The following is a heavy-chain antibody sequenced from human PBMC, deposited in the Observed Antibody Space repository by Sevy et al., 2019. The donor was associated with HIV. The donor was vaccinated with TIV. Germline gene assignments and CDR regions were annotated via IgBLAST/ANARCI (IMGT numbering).Heavy chain of an antibody. V-gene: IGHV3-30*10. CDR1: GFIFNDYA. Sequence: GGSLRLSCAASGFIFNDYAMHWVRQAPGKGLEWVAVISDDGNNKYYTDSVEGRFTISRDKSKDTLYLQMNSLRAVDPAIYYCASEGAPYQNIRYCSGDNCYYNWFDPWGQGTLVTVSS. CDR2: ISDDGNNK. CDR3: ASEGAPYQNIRYCSGDNCYYNWFDP. D-gene: IGHD2-15*01. J-gene: IGHJ5*02.